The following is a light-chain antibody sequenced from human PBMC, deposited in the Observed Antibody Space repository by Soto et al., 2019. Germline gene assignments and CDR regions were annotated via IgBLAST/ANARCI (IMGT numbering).Light chain of an antibody. CDR1: TSNIGAPYD. Sequence: QSVLTQPPSVSGAPGQRVSISCTGSTSNIGAPYDVHWYQHLPGTAPKLLIYGDNNRPSGVSNRFSGSKSGNTASLSISGLQAEDEADYFCSSYTGSSTLVVFGGGTKLTVL. V-gene: IGLV1-40*01. CDR3: SSYTGSSTLVV. CDR2: GDN. J-gene: IGLJ3*02.